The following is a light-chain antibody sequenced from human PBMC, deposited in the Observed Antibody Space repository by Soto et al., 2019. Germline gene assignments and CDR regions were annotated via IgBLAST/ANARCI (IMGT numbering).Light chain of an antibody. V-gene: IGKV3-20*01. J-gene: IGKJ3*01. CDR2: GAS. CDR3: QHYGSSFT. Sequence: EIVLTQSPGTLSLSPGERATLSCRARQSVSSSYLAWYQQKPGQAPRLLIYGASSRATGIPDRFSGSGSGTDFTLTISRLGPEDFAVYYCQHYGSSFTFGPGTKVDIK. CDR1: QSVSSSY.